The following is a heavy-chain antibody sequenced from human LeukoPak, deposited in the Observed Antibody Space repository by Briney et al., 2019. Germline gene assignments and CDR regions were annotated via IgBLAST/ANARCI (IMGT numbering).Heavy chain of an antibody. V-gene: IGHV3-30*11. CDR3: ARQRRGYSYGTLDY. J-gene: IGHJ4*02. D-gene: IGHD5-18*01. Sequence: GGSLRLSCATSGFTFNRYAMNWVRQAPGKGLEWVAVISSDGTDEFYADSVRGRFTISRDNSRNTLCLQMRSPRREDTAVYYCARQRRGYSYGTLDYWGQGTLIAVSS. CDR2: ISSDGTDE. CDR1: GFTFNRYA.